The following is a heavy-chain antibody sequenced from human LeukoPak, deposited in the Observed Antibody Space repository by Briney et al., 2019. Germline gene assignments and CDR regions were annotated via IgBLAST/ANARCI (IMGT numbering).Heavy chain of an antibody. V-gene: IGHV3-74*01. CDR1: GFRFSDYW. D-gene: IGHD5-18*01. CDR2: IKTDGSTT. Sequence: GGSLRLSCAASGFRFSDYWMHWVRQAPGKGLVWVSRIKTDGSTTVYADPVKGRFTVSRDNAKNALYLQMNSLRAEDTAVYYCARNNYGYGTFDMWGQGTMVTVSS. CDR3: ARNNYGYGTFDM. J-gene: IGHJ3*02.